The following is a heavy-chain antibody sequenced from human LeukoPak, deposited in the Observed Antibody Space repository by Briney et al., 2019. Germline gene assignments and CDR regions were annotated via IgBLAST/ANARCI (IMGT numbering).Heavy chain of an antibody. V-gene: IGHV3-11*03. CDR1: GFTFSDYY. Sequence: GGYLRLSCAASGFTFSDYYMSWIRQAPGQGLEWAAYISHSSGFTNYADSVKGRFAISRDNAKNSLYLQMDSLRAEDTAIYYCAKLFKAYSSTWIDYWGQGDLVTVSS. CDR2: ISHSSGFT. D-gene: IGHD6-13*01. J-gene: IGHJ4*02. CDR3: AKLFKAYSSTWIDY.